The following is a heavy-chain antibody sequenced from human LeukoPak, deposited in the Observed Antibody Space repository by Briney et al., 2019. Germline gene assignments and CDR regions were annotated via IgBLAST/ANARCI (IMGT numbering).Heavy chain of an antibody. CDR1: GFTFSSYA. V-gene: IGHV3-23*01. CDR2: IGGSGGST. CDR3: AKYAGYSSGWPDY. J-gene: IGHJ4*02. Sequence: GGSLRLSCAASGFTFSSYAMTWVRQAPGKGLEWVSAIGGSGGSTYYADSVKGRFTISRDNSENTLYLQMNSLRAEDTAVYYCAKYAGYSSGWPDYWGQGTLVTVSS. D-gene: IGHD6-19*01.